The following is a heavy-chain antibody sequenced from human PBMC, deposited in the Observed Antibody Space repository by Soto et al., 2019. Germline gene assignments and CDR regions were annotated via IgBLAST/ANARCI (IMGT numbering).Heavy chain of an antibody. J-gene: IGHJ4*02. V-gene: IGHV2-5*01. D-gene: IGHD5-12*01. CDR1: GFSLSTSGMG. CDR3: THFSGYEQFEY. CDR2: IYWNDDK. Sequence: QITLKESGPTLVKPTQTLTLTCTFSGFSLSTSGMGVGWIRQPPGKALEWLALIYWNDDKRYSPSLRNRLTITKDTSKNQVVLTMTNMDPVDTGTYYCTHFSGYEQFEYWGQGTLVTVS.